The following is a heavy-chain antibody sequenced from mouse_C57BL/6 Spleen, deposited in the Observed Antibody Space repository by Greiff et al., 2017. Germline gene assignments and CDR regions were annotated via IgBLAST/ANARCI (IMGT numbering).Heavy chain of an antibody. CDR1: GFTFSSYT. V-gene: IGHV5-9*01. CDR2: ISGGGGNT. J-gene: IGHJ2*01. CDR3: ARHDYYGSSYLYYFDY. D-gene: IGHD1-1*01. Sequence: EVKLVESGGGLVKPGGSLKLSCAASGFTFSSYTMSWVRQTPEKRLEWVATISGGGGNTYYPDSVKGRFTISRDNAKNTLYLQMRSLRSEDTALYYCARHDYYGSSYLYYFDYWGQGTTLTVSS.